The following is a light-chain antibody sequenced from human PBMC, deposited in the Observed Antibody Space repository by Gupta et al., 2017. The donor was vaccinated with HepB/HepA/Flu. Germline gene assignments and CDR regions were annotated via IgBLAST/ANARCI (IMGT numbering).Light chain of an antibody. CDR2: GAS. CDR1: QGISSY. CDR3: QQHSIYPLT. V-gene: IGKV1-8*01. Sequence: AIRMTQSPSSFSASTGDRVTITCRASQGISSYLAWYQQKPGKAPKLLIYGASTLQSGVPSRFSGSGSGTDFTLTISCLQSEDFATYYCQQHSIYPLTFGGGTKVEIK. J-gene: IGKJ4*01.